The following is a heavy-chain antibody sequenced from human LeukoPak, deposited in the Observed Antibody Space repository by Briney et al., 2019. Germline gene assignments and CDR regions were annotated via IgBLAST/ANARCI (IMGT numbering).Heavy chain of an antibody. V-gene: IGHV3-23*01. Sequence: GGSLRLSCAASGFTLSIYAMSCVRRAPGEGLGWVSAIVGSGGSTYYTHSVKGRFTISRDNYKNTLYLQMNSLRAVDTDVYYCAKEGPSYCGGDCYRNAFDIWGQGTMVTVSS. CDR3: AKEGPSYCGGDCYRNAFDI. J-gene: IGHJ3*02. D-gene: IGHD2-21*02. CDR1: GFTLSIYA. CDR2: IVGSGGST.